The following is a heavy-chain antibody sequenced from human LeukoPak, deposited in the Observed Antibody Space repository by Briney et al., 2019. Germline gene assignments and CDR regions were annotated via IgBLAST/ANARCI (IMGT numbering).Heavy chain of an antibody. J-gene: IGHJ4*02. V-gene: IGHV4-39*07. D-gene: IGHD3-10*01. Sequence: SETLSLTCTVSGGSISSSSYYWGWIRQPPGKGLEWIGSIYYSGSTYYNPSLKSRVTISVDTSKNQFSLKLSSVTAADTAVYYCARAGGRTFGYWGQGTLVTVSS. CDR3: ARAGGRTFGY. CDR1: GGSISSSSYY. CDR2: IYYSGST.